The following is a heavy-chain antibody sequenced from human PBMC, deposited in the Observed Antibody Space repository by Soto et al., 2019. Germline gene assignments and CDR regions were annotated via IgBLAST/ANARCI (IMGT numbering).Heavy chain of an antibody. CDR3: ASYDFWSGYQVDY. CDR2: IYYSGST. CDR1: GGSISSGGYY. V-gene: IGHV4-31*03. Sequence: SETLSLTCTVSGGSISSGGYYWSWIRQHPGKGLEWIGYIYYSGSTYYNPSLKSRVTISVDTSKNQFSLKLSSVTAADTAVYYCASYDFWSGYQVDYWGQGTLVTVSS. D-gene: IGHD3-3*01. J-gene: IGHJ4*02.